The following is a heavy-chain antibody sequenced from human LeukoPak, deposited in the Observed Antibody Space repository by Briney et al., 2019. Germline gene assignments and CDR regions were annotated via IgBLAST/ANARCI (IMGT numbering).Heavy chain of an antibody. V-gene: IGHV4-61*02. CDR3: ARDPDGDYAYFDY. J-gene: IGHJ4*02. CDR1: GGSISSGSYY. CDR2: IYTSGST. D-gene: IGHD4-17*01. Sequence: SETLSLTCTDSGGSISSGSYYWSWIRQPAGKGLEWIGRIYTSGSTNYNPSLKSRVTISVDTSKNQFSLKLSPVTAADTAVYYCARDPDGDYAYFDYWRQGTLVTVSS.